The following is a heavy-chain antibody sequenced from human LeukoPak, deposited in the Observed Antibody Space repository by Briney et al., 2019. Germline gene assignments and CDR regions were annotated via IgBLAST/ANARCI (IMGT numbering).Heavy chain of an antibody. CDR1: GYTFTSYD. D-gene: IGHD3-9*01. CDR3: ARGLDPMDAFDI. V-gene: IGHV1-8*03. CDR2: MNPNSGNT. Sequence: ASVKVSCKASGYTFTSYDINWVRQATGQGVEWMGWMNPNSGNTGYAQKFQGRVTITRNTSISTAYMELSSLRSEDTAVYYCARGLDPMDAFDIWGQGTMVTVSS. J-gene: IGHJ3*02.